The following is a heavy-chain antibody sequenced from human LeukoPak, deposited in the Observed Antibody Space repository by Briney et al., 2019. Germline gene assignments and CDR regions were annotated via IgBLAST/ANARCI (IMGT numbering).Heavy chain of an antibody. J-gene: IGHJ5*02. CDR2: IYYSGST. CDR1: GYSISSGYY. CDR3: ARDLPGSNWFDP. Sequence: SETLSLTCAVSGYSISSGYYWSWIRQHPGKGLEWIGYIYYSGSTYCNPSLKSRVTISVDTSKNQFSLKLSSVTAADAAVYYCARDLPGSNWFDPWGQGTLVTVSS. V-gene: IGHV4-31*11.